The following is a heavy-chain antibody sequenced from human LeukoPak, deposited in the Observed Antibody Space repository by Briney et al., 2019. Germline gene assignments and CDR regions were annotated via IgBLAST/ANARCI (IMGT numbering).Heavy chain of an antibody. D-gene: IGHD1-26*01. J-gene: IGHJ3*02. V-gene: IGHV3-23*01. CDR2: ISGSGGST. CDR1: GFTFSSYA. CDR3: AKDQRVGVYAFDI. Sequence: GSLRLSCAASGFTFSSYAMSWVRQAPGKGLEWVSAISGSGGSTYYADSVKGRFTISRDNSKNTLYLQMNSLRAEDAAVYYCAKDQRVGVYAFDIWGQGTMVTVSS.